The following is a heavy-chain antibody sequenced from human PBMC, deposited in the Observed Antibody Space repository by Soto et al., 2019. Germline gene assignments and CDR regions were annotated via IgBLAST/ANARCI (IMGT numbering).Heavy chain of an antibody. CDR3: ASSGTVVRAHGYYYGMDV. CDR2: IIPIFGTA. V-gene: IGHV1-69*12. D-gene: IGHD2-15*01. J-gene: IGHJ6*02. CDR1: GGTFSSYA. Sequence: QVQLVQSGAEVKKPGSSVKVSCKASGGTFSSYAISWVRQAPGQGLEWMGGIIPIFGTANYAQKFQGRVTITEDETTSTAYMELSSLRYEDTAVYYCASSGTVVRAHGYYYGMDVWGQGTTVTVSS.